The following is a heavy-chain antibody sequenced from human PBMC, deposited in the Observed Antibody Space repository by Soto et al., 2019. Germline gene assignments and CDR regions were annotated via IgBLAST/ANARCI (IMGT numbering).Heavy chain of an antibody. CDR2: IYYSGST. CDR1: GGSISSGGYY. V-gene: IGHV4-31*03. J-gene: IGHJ2*01. Sequence: QVQLQESGPGLVKPSQTLSLTCTVSGGSISSGGYYWSWIRQHPGKGLEWIGYIYYSGSTYYNPSLKSRGTISVVSSKNQFSLKLSSVTAADTAVYYCARDGAGRYWYFDLWGRGTLVTVSS. D-gene: IGHD1-26*01. CDR3: ARDGAGRYWYFDL.